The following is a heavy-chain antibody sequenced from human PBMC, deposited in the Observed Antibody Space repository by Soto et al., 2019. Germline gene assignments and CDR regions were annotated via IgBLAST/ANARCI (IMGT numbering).Heavy chain of an antibody. Sequence: ASLKASCKASGYTFTSYYIHWVRQAPGQGLEWMGIINPGGGSTTYAQKFQGRFSMTRDTYTSTVYMELSSLRSEDTAVYYCARFMTAAGHDYWGQGTLVTVSS. D-gene: IGHD6-13*01. V-gene: IGHV1-46*03. CDR3: ARFMTAAGHDY. CDR2: INPGGGST. CDR1: GYTFTSYY. J-gene: IGHJ4*02.